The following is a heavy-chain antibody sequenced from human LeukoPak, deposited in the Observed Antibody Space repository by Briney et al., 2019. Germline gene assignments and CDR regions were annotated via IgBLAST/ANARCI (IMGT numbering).Heavy chain of an antibody. D-gene: IGHD5-18*01. CDR1: TFTFSDPY. J-gene: IGHJ3*02. Sequence: GGSLRLSCVVSTFTFSDPYMDWVRQVPGKGLEWVGRIRSKVDSYTTEYAASVNGRFTISRDDSKNSLYLQMKSLKIEDTALYFCGRVGGWNSGYDSFDIWGRGTMVTVSS. CDR3: GRVGGWNSGYDSFDI. CDR2: IRSKVDSYTT. V-gene: IGHV3-72*01.